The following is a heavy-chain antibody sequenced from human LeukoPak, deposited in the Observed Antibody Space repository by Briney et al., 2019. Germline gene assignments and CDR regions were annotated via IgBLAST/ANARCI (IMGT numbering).Heavy chain of an antibody. Sequence: SQTLSLTCAISGDSVTGTTSAWNWIRHSPSRGLEWLGRTYYRSKWYSDYAVSVQSRIIISADPSKNQFSLQLNFVTPEDTAVYYRATGYQLLYWGQGTPVTVSS. CDR3: ATGYQLLY. CDR2: TYYRSKWYS. CDR1: GDSVTGTTSA. V-gene: IGHV6-1*01. J-gene: IGHJ4*02. D-gene: IGHD3-9*01.